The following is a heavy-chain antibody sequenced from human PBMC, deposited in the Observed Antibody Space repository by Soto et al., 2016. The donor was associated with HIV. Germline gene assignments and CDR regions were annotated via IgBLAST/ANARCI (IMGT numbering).Heavy chain of an antibody. Sequence: EVQLVESGGGLVKPGGSLRLSCVVSGFTFNNYGMNWVRQTPGKGLEWVSSISGSGNYIFYSDSVKGRFTISRDNAKNSLYLQMNSLRAEDTAVYYCARDLSRWXPQYYYNFGMDVWGQGTHGHRLF. D-gene: IGHD1-26*01. V-gene: IGHV3-21*01. CDR3: ARDLSRWXPQYYYNFGMDV. J-gene: IGHJ6*02. CDR1: GFTFNNYG. CDR2: ISGSGNYI.